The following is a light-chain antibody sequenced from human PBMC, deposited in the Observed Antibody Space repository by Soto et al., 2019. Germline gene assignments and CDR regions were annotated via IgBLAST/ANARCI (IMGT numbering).Light chain of an antibody. CDR2: DVS. J-gene: IGKJ4*01. V-gene: IGKV3-11*01. Sequence: EIVLTQSPATLSLSPGERATLPCRASQSVSTSLAWYQQRPGPAPRLLIYDVSNRAAGVPARFSGSGSGTGFTLTISNLEPEDFAIYSCQERSNWPRLTFGGGTTVEIK. CDR1: QSVSTS. CDR3: QERSNWPRLT.